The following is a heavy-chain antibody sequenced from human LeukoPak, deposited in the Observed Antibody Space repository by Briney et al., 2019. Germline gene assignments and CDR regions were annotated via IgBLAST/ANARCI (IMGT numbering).Heavy chain of an antibody. D-gene: IGHD6-13*01. J-gene: IGHJ4*02. Sequence: ASVMVSCRASGYTFTSYAMHWVRQAPGQRLEWMGWINAGNGNTKYSQEFQGRVTITRDTSASTAYMELSSLRSEDTAVYYCARLLRQQLVPDYWGQGTLVTVSS. CDR1: GYTFTSYA. V-gene: IGHV1-3*01. CDR3: ARLLRQQLVPDY. CDR2: INAGNGNT.